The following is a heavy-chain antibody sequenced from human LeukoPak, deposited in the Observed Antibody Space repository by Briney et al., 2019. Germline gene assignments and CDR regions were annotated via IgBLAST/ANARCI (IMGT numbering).Heavy chain of an antibody. CDR1: GYTLTELS. CDR2: FDPEDGET. Sequence: GASVKVSCKVSGYTLTELSMHWVRQAPGKGLEWMGGFDPEDGETIYAQKFQGRVTMTEDTSTDTAYMELSSLRSEDTAVYYRATDMYYYDSSGYRVNWFDPWGQGTLVTVSS. J-gene: IGHJ5*02. V-gene: IGHV1-24*01. D-gene: IGHD3-22*01. CDR3: ATDMYYYDSSGYRVNWFDP.